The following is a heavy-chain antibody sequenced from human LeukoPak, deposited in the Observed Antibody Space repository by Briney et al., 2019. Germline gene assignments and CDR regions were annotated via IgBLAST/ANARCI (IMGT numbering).Heavy chain of an antibody. V-gene: IGHV3-7*03. CDR3: AKIVSVAAMSVVDY. Sequence: GGSLRLSCAASGFTFSSYWMSWVRQAPGKGLEWVANIKQDGSEKYYVDSVKGRFTISRDNAKNSLYLQMNSLRAEDTAVYYCAKIVSVAAMSVVDYWGQGTLVTVSS. J-gene: IGHJ4*02. CDR2: IKQDGSEK. CDR1: GFTFSSYW. D-gene: IGHD2-15*01.